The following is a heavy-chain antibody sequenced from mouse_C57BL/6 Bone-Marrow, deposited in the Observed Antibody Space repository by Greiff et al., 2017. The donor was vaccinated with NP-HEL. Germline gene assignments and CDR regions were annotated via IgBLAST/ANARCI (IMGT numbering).Heavy chain of an antibody. J-gene: IGHJ1*03. CDR2: IYWDDDK. CDR3: ARRALYYYGSRPYWYFDV. CDR1: GFSLSTSGMG. Sequence: QVTLNVSGPGILQSSQTLSLTCSFSGFSLSTSGMGVSWIRQPSGKGLEWLAPIYWDDDKRYNPSLKSRRTISNYTSRNQVFLKITSVDTADTATYYCARRALYYYGSRPYWYFDVWGTGTTVTVSS. D-gene: IGHD1-1*01. V-gene: IGHV8-12*01.